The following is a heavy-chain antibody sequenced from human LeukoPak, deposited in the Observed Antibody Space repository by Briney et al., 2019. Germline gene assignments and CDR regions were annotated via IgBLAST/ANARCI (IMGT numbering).Heavy chain of an antibody. CDR2: IRNDAYAWTT. J-gene: IGHJ4*02. Sequence: GGSLRLSCSPSGFTFGDYAILWFRRAPGKGLECLGFIRNDAYAWTTAYAASVKGRFTMSRDGSKRIAYLQINSLKTEDTAVYYCTSDLQVQAGFDYWGQGTLVTVSS. V-gene: IGHV3-49*01. CDR1: GFTFGDYA. CDR3: TSDLQVQAGFDY.